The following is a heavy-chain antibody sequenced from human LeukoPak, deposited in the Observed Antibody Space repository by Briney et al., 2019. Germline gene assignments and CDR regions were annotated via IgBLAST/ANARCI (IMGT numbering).Heavy chain of an antibody. J-gene: IGHJ4*02. CDR2: ISYDGSNK. D-gene: IGHD3-22*01. Sequence: PGGSLRLSCVVSGFTFSSYGMHWVRQAPGKGLEWVAVISYDGSNKYYADSVKGRFTISRDNSKNTLYLQMNSLRAEDTAVYCCAKRGYYYDSSGYYSRTYFDYWGQGTLVIVSS. CDR1: GFTFSSYG. CDR3: AKRGYYYDSSGYYSRTYFDY. V-gene: IGHV3-30*18.